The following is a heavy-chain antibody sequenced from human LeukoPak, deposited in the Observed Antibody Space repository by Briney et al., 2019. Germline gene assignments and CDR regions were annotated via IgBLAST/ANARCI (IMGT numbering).Heavy chain of an antibody. D-gene: IGHD2-21*02. CDR3: ARDGGDDCGGDCSPLSYYGMDV. CDR2: IIPILGIA. J-gene: IGHJ6*02. V-gene: IGHV1-69*04. Sequence: SVKVSCKASGGTFSSYAISWVRQAPGQGLEWMGRIIPILGIANYAQKFQGRVTITADKFTSTAYMELSSLRSEDTAVYYCARDGGDDCGGDCSPLSYYGMDVWGQGTTVTVSS. CDR1: GGTFSSYA.